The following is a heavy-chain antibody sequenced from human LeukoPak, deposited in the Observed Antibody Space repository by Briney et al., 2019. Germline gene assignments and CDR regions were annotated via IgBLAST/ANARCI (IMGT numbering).Heavy chain of an antibody. CDR1: AGSVSSGSYY. Sequence: SETLSLTCTVSAGSVSSGSYYWSWIRHPPGKGLEWISYIYYSGSTNFNPSLKSRVTISVDTSKNQFSLKLSSVTAADTAVYYCARHTGTVITNWFDPWGQGTLVTVSS. J-gene: IGHJ5*02. D-gene: IGHD4-23*01. CDR3: ARHTGTVITNWFDP. V-gene: IGHV4-61*01. CDR2: IYYSGST.